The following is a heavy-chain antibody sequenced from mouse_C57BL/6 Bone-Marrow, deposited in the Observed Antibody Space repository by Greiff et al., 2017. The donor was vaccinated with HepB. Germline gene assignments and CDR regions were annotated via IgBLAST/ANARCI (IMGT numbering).Heavy chain of an antibody. Sequence: EVQLVESGGGLVKPGGSLKLSCAASGFTFSSYTMSWVRQTPEKRLEWVATISGGGGNTYYPDSVKGRFTISRDNAKNTLYLQMSSLRSEDTALYYCARPNGYNPYYAMDYWGQGTSVTVSS. CDR2: ISGGGGNT. CDR1: GFTFSSYT. V-gene: IGHV5-9*01. CDR3: ARPNGYNPYYAMDY. J-gene: IGHJ4*01. D-gene: IGHD2-2*01.